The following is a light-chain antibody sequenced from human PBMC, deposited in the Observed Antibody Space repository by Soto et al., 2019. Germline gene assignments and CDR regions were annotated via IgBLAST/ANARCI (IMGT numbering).Light chain of an antibody. CDR3: CSYAGSTRG. J-gene: IGLJ1*01. Sequence: QSVLTQPRSVSGSPGQSVTISCTGTSSDVGGYNYVSWYQQHPGKAPKVMIYDVSKRPSGVPDRFSGSKSGNTASLTISGLQAEDEADYYCCSYAGSTRGFGTGTKVTVL. V-gene: IGLV2-11*01. CDR1: SSDVGGYNY. CDR2: DVS.